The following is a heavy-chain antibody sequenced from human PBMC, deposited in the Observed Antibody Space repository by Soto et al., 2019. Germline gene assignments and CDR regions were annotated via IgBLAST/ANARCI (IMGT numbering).Heavy chain of an antibody. CDR3: ARERKQLAPHYYYDGMDV. D-gene: IGHD6-6*01. Sequence: QVQLVESGGGVVQPGRSLRLSCAASGFTFSSYGMHWVRQAPGKGLEWVAVIWYDGSNKYYADSVKGRFTISRDNSKNTLYLQMNSLRAEDTAVYYCARERKQLAPHYYYDGMDVWGQGTTVTVSS. V-gene: IGHV3-33*01. CDR2: IWYDGSNK. J-gene: IGHJ6*02. CDR1: GFTFSSYG.